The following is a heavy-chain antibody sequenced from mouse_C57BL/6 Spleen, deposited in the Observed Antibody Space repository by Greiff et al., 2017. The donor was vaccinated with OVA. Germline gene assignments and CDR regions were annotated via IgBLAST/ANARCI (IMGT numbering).Heavy chain of an antibody. CDR2: ILPGSGST. D-gene: IGHD2-2*01. J-gene: IGHJ3*01. CDR1: GYTFTGYW. V-gene: IGHV1-9*01. CDR3: ARHYYGYAAGFAY. Sequence: QVQLQQSGAELMKPGASVKLSCKASGYTFTGYWIEWVKQRPGHGLEWIGEILPGSGSTNYHEKFKGKATFTADTSSNTAYMQLSSLTSEDSAIYYCARHYYGYAAGFAYWGPGTLVTVSA.